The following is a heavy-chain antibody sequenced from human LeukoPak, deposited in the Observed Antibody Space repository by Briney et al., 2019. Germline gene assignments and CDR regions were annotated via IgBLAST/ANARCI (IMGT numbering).Heavy chain of an antibody. V-gene: IGHV1-18*01. Sequence: ASVKVSCKASGYTFTSYGISWVRQAPGQGLEWMGWISAYNGNANYAQKLQGRVTMTTDTSTSTAYIELRSLRSDDTAVYYCARALAAAGLDAFDIWGQGTMVTASS. D-gene: IGHD6-13*01. CDR2: ISAYNGNA. J-gene: IGHJ3*02. CDR1: GYTFTSYG. CDR3: ARALAAAGLDAFDI.